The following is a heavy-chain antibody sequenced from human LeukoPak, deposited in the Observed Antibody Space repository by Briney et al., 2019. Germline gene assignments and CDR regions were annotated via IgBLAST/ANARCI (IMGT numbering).Heavy chain of an antibody. CDR1: GYPFIGYY. J-gene: IGHJ4*02. Sequence: ASVQLSCKASGYPFIGYYIHWVRQGPGQGLEWLGWINPETGATKYAQRFEGRVTLTRDTSVTTAHMELSGLRSDDSAVYYCARENRNYYGSGSYLYWGQGSQVTVSS. D-gene: IGHD3-10*01. CDR3: ARENRNYYGSGSYLY. CDR2: INPETGAT. V-gene: IGHV1-2*02.